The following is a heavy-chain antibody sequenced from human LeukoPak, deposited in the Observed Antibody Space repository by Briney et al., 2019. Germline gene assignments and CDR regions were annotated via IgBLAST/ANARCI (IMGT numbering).Heavy chain of an antibody. D-gene: IGHD3-3*01. J-gene: IGHJ3*02. CDR2: INPNSGGT. CDR1: GYTFIGYY. CDR3: ATYSTGITIFGVDDDAFDI. V-gene: IGHV1-2*02. Sequence: ASVKVSCNASGYTFIGYYMHWVRQAPGQGLEWMGWINPNSGGTNYAQKFQGRVTMTRDTSISTAYMELSRPRSDDTAVYYCATYSTGITIFGVDDDAFDIWGQGTMVTVSS.